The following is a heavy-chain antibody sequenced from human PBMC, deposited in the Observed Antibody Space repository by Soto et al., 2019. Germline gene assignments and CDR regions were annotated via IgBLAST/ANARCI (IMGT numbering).Heavy chain of an antibody. J-gene: IGHJ5*01. CDR3: ARQSYYDVLTGYLNWFDS. V-gene: IGHV5-51*01. D-gene: IGHD3-9*01. Sequence: PGESLKISCKGSGFRFTIYWIGWVRQMPGKGLEWMGIISPIDSDTRYSPSFEGQVTISADSSINTAYLQWSSLKASDTGIYYCARQSYYDVLTGYLNWFDSWGRGTQVTVSS. CDR1: GFRFTIYW. CDR2: ISPIDSDT.